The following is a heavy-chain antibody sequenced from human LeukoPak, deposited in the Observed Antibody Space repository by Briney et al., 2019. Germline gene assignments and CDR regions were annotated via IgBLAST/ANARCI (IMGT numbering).Heavy chain of an antibody. Sequence: GGSLRLSCAASGFTFVSYWMHWVRQAPGKGRVWVARINGYGSSTDFADSVKGRFTISRDNAKNTLYLQMNSLRAEDTAVYYCARDAPGNTALDYWGQGTLVTVSS. CDR3: ARDAPGNTALDY. J-gene: IGHJ4*02. D-gene: IGHD5-18*01. V-gene: IGHV3-74*01. CDR2: INGYGSST. CDR1: GFTFVSYW.